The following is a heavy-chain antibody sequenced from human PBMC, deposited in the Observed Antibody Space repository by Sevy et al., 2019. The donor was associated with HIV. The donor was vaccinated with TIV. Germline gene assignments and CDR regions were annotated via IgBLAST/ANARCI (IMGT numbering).Heavy chain of an antibody. Sequence: ASVKVSCKASGYTFTSYGISWVRQAPGQGLEWMGWISAYNGNTNYAQKLQGRVTMTTDTSTRTAYMELRSLRSDDTAVYYCARDLPHYYGSGSSPFDPWGQGTLVTVSS. J-gene: IGHJ5*02. CDR1: GYTFTSYG. D-gene: IGHD3-10*01. CDR2: ISAYNGNT. V-gene: IGHV1-18*01. CDR3: ARDLPHYYGSGSSPFDP.